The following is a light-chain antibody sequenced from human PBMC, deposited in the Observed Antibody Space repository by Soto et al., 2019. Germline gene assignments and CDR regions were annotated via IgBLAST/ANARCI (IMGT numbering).Light chain of an antibody. CDR2: GAS. J-gene: IGKJ4*01. V-gene: IGKV3-15*01. CDR1: QSVRSN. Sequence: DIVMTQSPATLSLSPGEGATLSCRASQSVRSNLGWYQQKPGQAPSLLIYGASTRATGIPDRFSGSGSGTEFTLTISSLQSEDFAVYYCQQRSNWPLTFGGGTRVEI. CDR3: QQRSNWPLT.